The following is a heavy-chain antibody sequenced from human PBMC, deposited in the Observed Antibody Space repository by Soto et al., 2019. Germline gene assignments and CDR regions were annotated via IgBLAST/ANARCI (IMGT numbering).Heavy chain of an antibody. D-gene: IGHD6-6*01. V-gene: IGHV5-10-1*01. CDR3: ARYQPARNYYYYGMDV. J-gene: IGHJ6*02. Sequence: GESLKISCKGSGYSFTSYWISWVRQMPGKGLEWMGRIDPSDSYTNYSPSFQGHVTISADKSISTAYLQWSSLKASDTAMYYCARYQPARNYYYYGMDVWGQGTTVTVSS. CDR1: GYSFTSYW. CDR2: IDPSDSYT.